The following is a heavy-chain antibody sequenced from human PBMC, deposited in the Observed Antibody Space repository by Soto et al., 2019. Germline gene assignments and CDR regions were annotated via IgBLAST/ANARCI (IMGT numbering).Heavy chain of an antibody. CDR1: GDTFKNFY. D-gene: IGHD3-3*01. V-gene: IGHV1-46*02. J-gene: IGHJ6*02. Sequence: QVQLVQSGAEVKKPGASANLSCKASGDTFKNFYIHWVRQAPGQGLEWLGMISPSGHTTTYPQKFQGRFNMNRDTSTSTLHMEMSKLRSDDTAIYYCAIHFGMVKDYYYYYGMDVWGQGTKVTVSS. CDR2: ISPSGHTT. CDR3: AIHFGMVKDYYYYYGMDV.